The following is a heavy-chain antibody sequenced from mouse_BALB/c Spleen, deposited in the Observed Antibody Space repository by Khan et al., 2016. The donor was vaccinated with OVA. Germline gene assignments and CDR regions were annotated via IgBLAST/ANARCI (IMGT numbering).Heavy chain of an antibody. J-gene: IGHJ3*01. D-gene: IGHD2-14*01. CDR3: ARSTYRYAFVY. CDR2: IIYTGYT. Sequence: EVQLQESGPSLVKPSQTLSLTCSVTGDSITTGYWNWIRKFPGNKLEYMGYIIYTGYTYYNPSLKSRISITRHTSNNQYYLQLNSVTDEDTATYYLARSTYRYAFVYWGQGTLVTVSA. V-gene: IGHV3-8*02. CDR1: GDSITTGY.